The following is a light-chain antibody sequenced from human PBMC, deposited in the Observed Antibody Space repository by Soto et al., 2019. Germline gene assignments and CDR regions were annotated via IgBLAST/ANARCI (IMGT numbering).Light chain of an antibody. CDR2: GNS. J-gene: IGLJ1*01. V-gene: IGLV1-40*01. Sequence: QLPSVSGAPGQRVTISCTGSSSNIGAGYDVHWYQQLPGTAPKLLIYGNSNRPSGVPDRFSGSKSGTSASLAITGLQAEDEDDYYCQSYDSSLSGSKVFGTGTKLTVL. CDR1: SSNIGAGYD. CDR3: QSYDSSLSGSKV.